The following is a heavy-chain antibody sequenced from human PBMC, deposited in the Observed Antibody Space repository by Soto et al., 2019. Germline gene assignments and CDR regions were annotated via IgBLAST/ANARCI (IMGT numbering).Heavy chain of an antibody. J-gene: IGHJ5*01. CDR2: VIPVFGSP. V-gene: IGHV1-69*06. CDR3: ARDITGTNNWFDS. CDR1: GDTFTSHT. D-gene: IGHD1-20*01. Sequence: VQSGAEVRKPGSSVRVSCEVSGDTFTSHTINWLRQAPGQGLEWMGGVIPVFGSPTYAQRFQARLSMTADTATQTAYMEPSSLTSDGTAFYFCARDITGTNNWFDSCGQGTLVTVSS.